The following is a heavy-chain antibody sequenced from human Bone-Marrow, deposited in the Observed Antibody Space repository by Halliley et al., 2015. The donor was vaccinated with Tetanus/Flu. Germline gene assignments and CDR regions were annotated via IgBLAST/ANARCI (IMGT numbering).Heavy chain of an antibody. Sequence: TLSLTCTVSGGSISSGGYYWSWIRQHPGKGLEWIGYIYYGGSANYNPSLKSRVTISVDTSKNQFSLKLSSVTAADTAVYYCAGIPDDYGDTFDQWGRGTLVTVSS. J-gene: IGHJ4*02. CDR3: AGIPDDYGDTFDQ. V-gene: IGHV4-31*03. CDR1: GGSISSGGYY. CDR2: IYYGGSA. D-gene: IGHD4-17*01.